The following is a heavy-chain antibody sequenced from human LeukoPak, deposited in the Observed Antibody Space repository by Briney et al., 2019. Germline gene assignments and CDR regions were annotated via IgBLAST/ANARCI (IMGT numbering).Heavy chain of an antibody. CDR2: IKADGSVK. CDR1: EFTFSTFW. D-gene: IGHD2-21*01. V-gene: IGHV3-7*01. CDR3: VRDSDYQRNSGGLYAHYDALDI. Sequence: PGGSLRLSCAASEFTFSTFWMSWVRQAPGKGLEWVANIKADGSVKHYVASVEGGFSISRDNARSSLYLQMNSLRAEDTAFYYCVRDSDYQRNSGGLYAHYDALDIWGHGTMVTVSS. J-gene: IGHJ3*02.